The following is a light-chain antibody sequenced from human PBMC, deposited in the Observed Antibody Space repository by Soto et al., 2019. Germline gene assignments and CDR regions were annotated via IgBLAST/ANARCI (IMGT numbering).Light chain of an antibody. Sequence: DIQLTQSPSFLSASIGDRITITCRASQGIGSHLAWYQQKPGEAPKLLIYESSTVQSGVPPRFSGSGSGTESTLTISNLQPEDFATYYCLHLDTYPIIFGQGTRLEIK. CDR2: ESS. CDR1: QGIGSH. CDR3: LHLDTYPII. V-gene: IGKV1-9*01. J-gene: IGKJ5*01.